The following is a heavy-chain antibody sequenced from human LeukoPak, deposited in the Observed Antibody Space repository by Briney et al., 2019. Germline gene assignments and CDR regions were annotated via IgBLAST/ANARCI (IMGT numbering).Heavy chain of an antibody. CDR3: ARERSYYDFWEIDY. D-gene: IGHD3-3*01. CDR1: GGSIRSHY. V-gene: IGHV4-59*11. CDR2: IYYSGST. J-gene: IGHJ4*02. Sequence: SETLCLTCAVSGGSIRSHYWSWIRQPPGKGLEWIGYIYYSGSTNYYPALQSRGTILVDTSKNHFSLELSPVTAADTAVYYCARERSYYDFWEIDYWGQGTLVTVSS.